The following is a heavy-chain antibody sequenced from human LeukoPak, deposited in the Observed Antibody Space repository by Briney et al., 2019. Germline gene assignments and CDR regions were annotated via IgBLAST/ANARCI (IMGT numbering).Heavy chain of an antibody. CDR1: GGSFSGYY. CDR2: INHSGST. J-gene: IGHJ6*03. D-gene: IGHD2-2*01. V-gene: IGHV4-34*01. CDR3: AREGYPRRYCSSTSCRSGYYYMDV. Sequence: PSETLSLTCAVDGGSFSGYYWSWIRQPPGKGLEWIGEINHSGSTNYNPSLKSRVTISVDTSKNQFSLKLSSVTAADTAVYYCAREGYPRRYCSSTSCRSGYYYMDVWGKGTTVTVSS.